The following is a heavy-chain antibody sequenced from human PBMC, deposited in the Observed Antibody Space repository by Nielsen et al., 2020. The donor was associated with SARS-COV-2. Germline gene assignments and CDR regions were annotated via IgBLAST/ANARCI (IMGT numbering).Heavy chain of an antibody. J-gene: IGHJ4*02. CDR3: ALYGSGTALLH. CDR1: GYTFTNYA. D-gene: IGHD3-10*01. CDR2: INTNTGNP. V-gene: IGHV7-4-1*02. Sequence: ASVKVSCKASGYTFTNYAMNWVRQAPGQGLEWMGWINTNTGNPMYAQGFTGRFVFSLDTSVSTAYLQISSLKAEDAAIYHCALYGSGTALLHWGQGTLVTVSS.